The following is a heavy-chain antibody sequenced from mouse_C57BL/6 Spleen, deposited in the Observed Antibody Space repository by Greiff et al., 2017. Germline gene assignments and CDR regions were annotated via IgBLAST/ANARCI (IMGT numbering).Heavy chain of an antibody. J-gene: IGHJ2*01. V-gene: IGHV1-4*01. CDR2: INPSSGYT. D-gene: IGHD1-1*01. CDR1: GYTFTSYT. Sequence: QVTLKVSGAELARPGASVKMSCKASGYTFTSYTMHWVKQRPGQGLEWIGYINPSSGYTKYNQKFKDKATLTADKSSSTAYMQLSSLTSEDSAVYYCARGYYGSSLDYWGQGTTLTVSS. CDR3: ARGYYGSSLDY.